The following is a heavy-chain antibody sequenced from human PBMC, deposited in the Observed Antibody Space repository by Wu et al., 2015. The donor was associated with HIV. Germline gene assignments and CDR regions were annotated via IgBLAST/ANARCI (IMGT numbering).Heavy chain of an antibody. D-gene: IGHD2-15*01. CDR1: GSTFSSYA. V-gene: IGHV1-69*13. J-gene: IGHJ4*02. CDR2: IIPIFGTA. CDR3: ARRVYCSGGSCYTYSNYYFDY. Sequence: HVQLVQSGAEVKRPGSSVKVSCKASGSTFSSYAISWVRQAPGQGLEWMGRIIPIFGTANYPQMFQGRVTITADESTSTVYMELSSLRSEDTAVYFCARRVYCSGGSCYTYSNYYFDYWGQGTLVTVSS.